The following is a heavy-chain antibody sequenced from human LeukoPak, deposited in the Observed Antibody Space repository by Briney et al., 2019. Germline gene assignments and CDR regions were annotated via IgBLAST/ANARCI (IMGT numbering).Heavy chain of an antibody. V-gene: IGHV4-59*11. CDR2: IYYRGDT. CDR3: ARPSCDSSGHYPLGAFDI. D-gene: IGHD3-22*01. Sequence: SETLSLTCTVSGGSISSHWSWIRQPPGKGLEWIGYIYYRGDTNYNPSLKSRVTISVDTSKNKFSLQLSSVTAADTAVYYCARPSCDSSGHYPLGAFDIWGQGTMVTVSS. J-gene: IGHJ3*02. CDR1: GGSISSH.